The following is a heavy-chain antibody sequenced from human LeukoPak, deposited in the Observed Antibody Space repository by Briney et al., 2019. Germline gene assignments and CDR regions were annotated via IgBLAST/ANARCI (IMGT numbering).Heavy chain of an antibody. CDR1: GYTFTSYG. CDR3: ARDLHRVVVRGVPHYYYYMDV. J-gene: IGHJ6*03. V-gene: IGHV1-18*01. Sequence: GASVEVSCKASGYTFTSYGISWVRQAPGQGLEWMGWISTYNGNTNYAQKLQGRVTMTIDTSTSTAYMELKSLRSDDTAVYYCARDLHRVVVRGVPHYYYYMDVWGKGTTVTISS. CDR2: ISTYNGNT. D-gene: IGHD3-10*01.